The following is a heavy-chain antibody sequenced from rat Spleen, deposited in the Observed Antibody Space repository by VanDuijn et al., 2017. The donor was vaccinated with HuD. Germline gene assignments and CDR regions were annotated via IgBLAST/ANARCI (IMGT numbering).Heavy chain of an antibody. CDR3: ARHVPYTTEAGVMDA. J-gene: IGHJ4*01. CDR2: ITYDGSGT. V-gene: IGHV5-7*01. CDR1: GFTFTDYN. Sequence: EVQLVESGGDLVQPGRSLKLSCAASGFTFTDYNMAWVRQAPKKGLEWVATITYDGSGTYYRDSVKGRFTISRDNAKSTLYLQMNSLRSEDTATYYCARHVPYTTEAGVMDAWGQGASVTVSS. D-gene: IGHD1-6*01.